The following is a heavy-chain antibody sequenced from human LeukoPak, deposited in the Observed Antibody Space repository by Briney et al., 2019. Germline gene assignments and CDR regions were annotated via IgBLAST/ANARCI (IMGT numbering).Heavy chain of an antibody. D-gene: IGHD3-10*01. CDR1: GGTFSSYA. CDR2: IIPILGIA. J-gene: IGHJ6*02. V-gene: IGHV1-69*04. Sequence: ASVKVSCKASGGTFSSYAISWVRQAPGQGLEWMGRIIPILGIANYAQKFQGGVTITADKSTSTAYMELSSLRSEDTAVYYCARVVTSSATDSGTPRSYYYYGMDVWGQGTTVTVSS. CDR3: ARVVTSSATDSGTPRSYYYYGMDV.